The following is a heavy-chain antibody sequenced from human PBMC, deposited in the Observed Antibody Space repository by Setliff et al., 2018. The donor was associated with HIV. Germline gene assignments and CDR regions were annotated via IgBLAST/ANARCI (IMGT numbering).Heavy chain of an antibody. CDR3: ARGSFIGDYYYFDY. J-gene: IGHJ4*02. Sequence: SETLSLTCTVSGGSISTYFWTWIRQPPGKGLEWIGYIYTRGSTNYNPSLKSRVTISVDTSKNQFSLKLSSVTAADTAVYYCARGSFIGDYYYFDYWGQGTLVTVS. D-gene: IGHD3-10*01. CDR1: GGSISTYF. V-gene: IGHV4-4*08. CDR2: IYTRGST.